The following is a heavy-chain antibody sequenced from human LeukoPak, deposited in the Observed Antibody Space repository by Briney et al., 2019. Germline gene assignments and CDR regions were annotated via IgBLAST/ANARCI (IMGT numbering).Heavy chain of an antibody. CDR3: ARGGKTTVTTLPFQDV. CDR1: GGTFSSYA. CDR2: IIPIFGTA. Sequence: ASVKVSCKASGGTFSSYAISWVRQAPGQGLEWMGGIIPIFGTANYAQKFQGRVTITADESTSTAYMELSSLRSEDTAVYYCARGGKTTVTTLPFQDVWGQGTTVTVSS. V-gene: IGHV1-69*13. J-gene: IGHJ6*02. D-gene: IGHD4-17*01.